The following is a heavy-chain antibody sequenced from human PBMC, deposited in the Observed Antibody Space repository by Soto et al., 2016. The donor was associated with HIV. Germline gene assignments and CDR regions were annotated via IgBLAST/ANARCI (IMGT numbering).Heavy chain of an antibody. CDR3: ARPITYYYGSGSYTYGMDV. J-gene: IGHJ6*02. Sequence: QVQLVQSGAEVKKPGASVKVSCKASGYTFTSYDINWVRQATGQGLEWMGWMNPSSGNTGYAQKFQGRVTITRNTSISTAYMELSSLRSEDTAVYYCARPITYYYGSGSYTYGMDVWGQGTTVTVSS. CDR1: GYTFTSYD. V-gene: IGHV1-8*03. CDR2: MNPSSGNT. D-gene: IGHD3-10*01.